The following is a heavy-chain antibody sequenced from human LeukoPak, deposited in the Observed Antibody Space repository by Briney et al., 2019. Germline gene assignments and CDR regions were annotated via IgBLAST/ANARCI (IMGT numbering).Heavy chain of an antibody. CDR2: IYSGGST. CDR3: ARVDSSGWYWFDP. CDR1: GFTVSSNY. J-gene: IGHJ5*02. Sequence: GGSLRLSCAACGFTVSSNYMSWVRQAPGKGLEWVSVIYSGGSTYYADSVKGRFTISRDNSKNTLHLQMNSLRAEDTAVYYCARVDSSGWYWFDPWGQGTLVTVSS. V-gene: IGHV3-53*01. D-gene: IGHD6-19*01.